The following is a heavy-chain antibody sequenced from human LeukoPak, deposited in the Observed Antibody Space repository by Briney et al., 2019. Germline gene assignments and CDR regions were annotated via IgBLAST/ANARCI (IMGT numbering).Heavy chain of an antibody. V-gene: IGHV1-24*01. CDR1: GYTLTELS. D-gene: IGHD1-26*01. CDR2: FDPEDGET. Sequence: ASVKVSGKVSGYTLTELSMHWVRQAPGKGLEWRGGFDPEDGETIYAQKFQGRVTMTEDTSTDTAYMELSSLRSEDTAVYYCATENPLSGSSYFDYWGQGTLVTVSS. J-gene: IGHJ4*02. CDR3: ATENPLSGSSYFDY.